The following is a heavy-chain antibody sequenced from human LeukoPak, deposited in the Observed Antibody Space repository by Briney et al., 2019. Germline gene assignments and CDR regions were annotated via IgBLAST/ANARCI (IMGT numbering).Heavy chain of an antibody. V-gene: IGHV3-64*01. CDR3: ARDYCSGGSCYSFDG. Sequence: GGSLRLSCAASGFTFSSYAMHWVRQAPGKGLEYVSAISSNGGSTYYANSVKGRFTISRDNSKNTLYLQMGSLRAEDMAVYYCARDYCSGGSCYSFDGWGQGTLATVSS. D-gene: IGHD2-15*01. CDR1: GFTFSSYA. CDR2: ISSNGGST. J-gene: IGHJ4*02.